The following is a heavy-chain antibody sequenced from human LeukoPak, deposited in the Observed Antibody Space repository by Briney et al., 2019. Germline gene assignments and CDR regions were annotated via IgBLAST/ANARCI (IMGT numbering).Heavy chain of an antibody. Sequence: GGSLRLSCAASGFTFSSYAMHWVRQAPGEGLEWVAVISYDGSNKYYADSVKGRFTISRDNSKNTMYLQMNSLRAEDTAVYYCARDASIAARPDGYWGQGTLVTVSS. CDR2: ISYDGSNK. V-gene: IGHV3-30-3*01. J-gene: IGHJ4*02. D-gene: IGHD6-6*01. CDR3: ARDASIAARPDGY. CDR1: GFTFSSYA.